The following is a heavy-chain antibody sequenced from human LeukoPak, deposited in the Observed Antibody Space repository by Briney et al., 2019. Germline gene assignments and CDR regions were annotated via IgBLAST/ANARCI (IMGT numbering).Heavy chain of an antibody. Sequence: GGSLRLSCAASGFTFSIYATSWVRQAPGKGLQWVSSITSSGDGTYYADSVKGRFTISRDNSENMLYLQMNSLRVEDTAVYFCAKDRPNYYGSNGHYYRRDGDYWGQGTLVTVSS. CDR2: ITSSGDGT. CDR1: GFTFSIYA. CDR3: AKDRPNYYGSNGHYYRRDGDY. D-gene: IGHD3-22*01. J-gene: IGHJ4*02. V-gene: IGHV3-23*01.